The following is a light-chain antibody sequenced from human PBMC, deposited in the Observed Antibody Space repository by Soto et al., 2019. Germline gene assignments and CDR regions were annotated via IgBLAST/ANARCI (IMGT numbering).Light chain of an antibody. J-gene: IGKJ5*01. CDR3: QEQGTPLT. CDR1: QSVSRSY. CDR2: EAS. Sequence: GLRDSPVKVYLSPGERATLSGGASQSVSRSYLAWYQQIPGQATRLLVYEASCRAADIPDRFSGSGAGTDFTLTISMVAPEDCAVYYWQEQGTPLTFGQGTRLEIK. V-gene: IGKV3-20*01.